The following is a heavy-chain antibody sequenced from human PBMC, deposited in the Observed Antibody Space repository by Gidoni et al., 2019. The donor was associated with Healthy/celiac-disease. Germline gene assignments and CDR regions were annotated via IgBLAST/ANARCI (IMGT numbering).Heavy chain of an antibody. V-gene: IGHV1-8*01. D-gene: IGHD5-18*01. CDR1: GYTFTSYD. CDR3: ARDVDTAMQWRP. Sequence: QVQLVQSGAEVKQPGASVKVSCKASGYTFTSYDINWVRQATGQGLEWMGWMNPNSGNTGYAQKFQGRVTMTRNTSTSTAYMELSSLRSEDTAVYYCARDVDTAMQWRPWGQGTLVTVSS. J-gene: IGHJ5*02. CDR2: MNPNSGNT.